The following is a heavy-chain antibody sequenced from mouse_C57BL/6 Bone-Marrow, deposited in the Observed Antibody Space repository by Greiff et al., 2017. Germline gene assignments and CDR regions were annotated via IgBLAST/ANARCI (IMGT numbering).Heavy chain of an antibody. D-gene: IGHD2-3*01. Sequence: QVTLKESGPGILKSSQTLSLTCSFSGFSLSTSGMGVSWIRQPSGTGLEWLAHIYWDDDKRYNPSLKSRLTISKDTSRNQVFLKITSVDTADTATYYCARSELDGFYYFYFWGPGTTLTVSS. CDR2: IYWDDDK. CDR1: GFSLSTSGMG. CDR3: ARSELDGFYYFYF. J-gene: IGHJ2*01. V-gene: IGHV8-12*01.